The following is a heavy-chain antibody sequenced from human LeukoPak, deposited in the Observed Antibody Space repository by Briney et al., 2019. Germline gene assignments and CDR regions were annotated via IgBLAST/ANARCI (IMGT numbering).Heavy chain of an antibody. CDR3: ARSPSGGYSDY. V-gene: IGHV1-46*01. CDR2: INPSAGSM. J-gene: IGHJ4*02. Sequence: ASVKVSCKASGYMFTDYYIYWVRQAPGQGLEWVGIINPSAGSMYAQKFQGRVTVTRDTSTSTVYMELSSLTSEDTAVYYCARSPSGGYSDYWGQGTLLTVSS. CDR1: GYMFTDYY. D-gene: IGHD1-26*01.